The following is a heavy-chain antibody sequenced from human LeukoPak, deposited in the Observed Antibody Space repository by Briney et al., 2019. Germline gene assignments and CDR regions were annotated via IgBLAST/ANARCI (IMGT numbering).Heavy chain of an antibody. CDR3: ARVRPGQWLLRDAFDI. CDR1: GFTFSSYS. V-gene: IGHV3-21*01. J-gene: IGHJ3*02. CDR2: ISTSSSYI. D-gene: IGHD6-19*01. Sequence: GGSLRLSCAASGFTFSSYSMNWVRQAPGKGLEWVSFISTSSSYIYYADSMKGRFTVSRDNARNSLYLQMNSLRVEDTAVYYCARVRPGQWLLRDAFDIWGQGTMVTVSS.